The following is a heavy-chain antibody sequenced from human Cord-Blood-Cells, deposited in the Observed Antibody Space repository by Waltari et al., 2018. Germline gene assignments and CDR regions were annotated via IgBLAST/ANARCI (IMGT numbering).Heavy chain of an antibody. J-gene: IGHJ3*02. CDR1: GFTFTSYA. D-gene: IGHD3-10*01. CDR2: IVVGSGNT. V-gene: IGHV1-58*02. CDR3: AADTENYYGSGSYYAFDI. Sequence: QMQLVQSGPEVKKPGTSVKVSCKASGFTFTSYATQWVRQARGQRLEWIGWIVVGSGNTNYAQKFQERVTITRDMSTSTAYMELSSLRSEDTAVYYCAADTENYYGSGSYYAFDIWGQGTMVTVSS.